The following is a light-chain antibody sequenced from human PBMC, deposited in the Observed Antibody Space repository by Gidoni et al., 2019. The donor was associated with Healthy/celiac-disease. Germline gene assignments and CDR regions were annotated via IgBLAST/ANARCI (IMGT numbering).Light chain of an antibody. Sequence: DIVMTQSPDSLASSLGERATTNCKSSQSVLYSSNNKNYLASYQQKPRQPPKLLTCWASTRESGVPDRFSGSGSGTDFTLTISSLQAEDVAVYYYQQYYSTPITFXQXTRLEIK. V-gene: IGKV4-1*01. CDR1: QSVLYSSNNKNY. CDR3: QQYYSTPIT. J-gene: IGKJ5*01. CDR2: WAS.